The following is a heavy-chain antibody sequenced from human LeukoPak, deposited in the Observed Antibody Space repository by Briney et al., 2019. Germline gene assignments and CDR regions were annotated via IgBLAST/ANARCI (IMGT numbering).Heavy chain of an antibody. CDR1: GYTFTDYY. Sequence: ASVKVSCKASGYTFTDYYMHWVRQAPGQGLEWMGWLNPNNGATNFAQKFQGRVTMTRDMSISITYMELSRLRSDDTAVYYCARDLGFCSGGSCGSMTTVTSYDYWGQGTLVTVSS. J-gene: IGHJ4*02. V-gene: IGHV1-2*02. CDR2: LNPNNGAT. CDR3: ARDLGFCSGGSCGSMTTVTSYDY. D-gene: IGHD2-15*01.